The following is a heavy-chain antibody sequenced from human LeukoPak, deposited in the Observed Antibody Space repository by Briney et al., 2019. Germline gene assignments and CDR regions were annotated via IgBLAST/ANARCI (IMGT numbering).Heavy chain of an antibody. D-gene: IGHD3-22*01. V-gene: IGHV3-21*01. CDR2: ISSSSSYI. Sequence: GGSLRLSCAASGFTFSSYSMNWVRQAPGKGLEWVSSISSSSSYIYYADSVKGRFTISRDNAKNSLYLQMNSLRAEDTAVYYCARDLSYYDSSGYYPYYFDYWGQGTLVTVSS. J-gene: IGHJ4*02. CDR3: ARDLSYYDSSGYYPYYFDY. CDR1: GFTFSSYS.